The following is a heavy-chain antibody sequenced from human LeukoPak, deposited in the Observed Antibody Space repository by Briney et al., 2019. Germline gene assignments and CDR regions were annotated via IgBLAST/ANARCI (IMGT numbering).Heavy chain of an antibody. D-gene: IGHD3-3*01. CDR3: AGEYYDFWSGLDY. Sequence: PSETLSLTCTVSGGSISSYYWSSIRQPPGKGLEWIGYIYYSGSTNYNPSLKSRVTISVDTSKNQFSLKLSSVTAADTAVYYCAGEYYDFWSGLDYWGQGTLVTVSS. CDR2: IYYSGST. J-gene: IGHJ4*02. V-gene: IGHV4-59*01. CDR1: GGSISSYY.